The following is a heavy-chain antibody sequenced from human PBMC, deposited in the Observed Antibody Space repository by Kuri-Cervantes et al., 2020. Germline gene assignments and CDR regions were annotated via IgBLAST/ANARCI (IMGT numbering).Heavy chain of an antibody. J-gene: IGHJ6*02. CDR1: GGTFSSYA. CDR2: MNPNSGNT. D-gene: IGHD3-22*01. V-gene: IGHV1-8*02. Sequence: ASVKVSCKASGGTFSSYAISWVRQATGQGLEWMGWMNPNSGNTGYAQKFQGRVTMTRDTSTSTVHMELSSLRSEDTAVYYCARGVPRIGGMDVWGQGTTVTVSS. CDR3: ARGVPRIGGMDV.